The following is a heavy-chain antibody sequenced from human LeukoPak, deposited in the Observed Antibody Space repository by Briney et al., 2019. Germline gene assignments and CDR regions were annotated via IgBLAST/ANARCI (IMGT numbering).Heavy chain of an antibody. J-gene: IGHJ4*02. D-gene: IGHD6-19*01. Sequence: GGSLRLSCAASGFTFSSYGMHWVRQAPGKGLEWVAVISHDGSNKYYADSVKGRFTISRDNSKNTLYLQMNSLRAEDTAVYYCAKAAGYSGGWYVDYWGQGTLVTVSS. CDR2: ISHDGSNK. CDR3: AKAAGYSGGWYVDY. CDR1: GFTFSSYG. V-gene: IGHV3-30*18.